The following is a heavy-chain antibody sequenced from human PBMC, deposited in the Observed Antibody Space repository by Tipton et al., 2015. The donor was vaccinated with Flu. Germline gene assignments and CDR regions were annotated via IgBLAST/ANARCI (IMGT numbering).Heavy chain of an antibody. CDR3: ARGYSSSWYQGNDAFDV. Sequence: SLRLSCAASGFTYSAYWMSWVRQAPGKGLEWVANVIQDGSEEDYVDSVKGRFTISRDNTKNSLYLEMNSLRAEDTAVYFCARGYSSSWYQGNDAFDVWGQGTMVTVSS. CDR2: VIQDGSEE. D-gene: IGHD6-13*01. V-gene: IGHV3-7*04. J-gene: IGHJ3*01. CDR1: GFTYSAYW.